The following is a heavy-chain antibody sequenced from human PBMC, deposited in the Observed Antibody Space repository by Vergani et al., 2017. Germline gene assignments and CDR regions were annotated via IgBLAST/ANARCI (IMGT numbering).Heavy chain of an antibody. J-gene: IGHJ4*02. V-gene: IGHV3-48*04. CDR3: ARGYSSGPIDY. CDR2: ISSSSSTI. Sequence: EVQLVESGGGLVQPGGSLRLSCAASGFTFSSYSMNWVRQAPGKGLEWVSYISSSSSTIYYADSVKGRFTISRDNAKNSLYLQMNSLRAEDTAVDYCARGYSSGPIDYWGQGTLVTVSS. D-gene: IGHD6-19*01. CDR1: GFTFSSYS.